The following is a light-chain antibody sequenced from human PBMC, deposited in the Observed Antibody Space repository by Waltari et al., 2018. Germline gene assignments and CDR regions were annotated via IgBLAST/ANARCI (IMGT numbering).Light chain of an antibody. V-gene: IGKV1-39*01. Sequence: DIQMTQSPSSLSASVGDRVTITYRASHSISSYLNLYQQKPGKAPKLLIYAASSLQSGVPSRFSGSGSGTDFTLTISSLQPEDFATYYCQQSYSTPRTFGQGTKVEIK. CDR1: HSISSY. CDR3: QQSYSTPRT. J-gene: IGKJ1*01. CDR2: AAS.